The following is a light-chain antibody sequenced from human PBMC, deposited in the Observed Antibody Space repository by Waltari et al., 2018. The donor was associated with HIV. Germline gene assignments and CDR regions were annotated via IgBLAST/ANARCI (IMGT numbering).Light chain of an antibody. CDR3: SSYAGSNNFDLYV. Sequence: QSALTQPPSASGSPGQSVTISCTGTSSDVGGYNYVSWYQQHPGKAPKLMIYEVSKRPSVVPDRFSGSKSGNTASLTVSGLQAEDEADYYCSSYAGSNNFDLYVFGTGTKVTVL. CDR2: EVS. V-gene: IGLV2-8*01. CDR1: SSDVGGYNY. J-gene: IGLJ1*01.